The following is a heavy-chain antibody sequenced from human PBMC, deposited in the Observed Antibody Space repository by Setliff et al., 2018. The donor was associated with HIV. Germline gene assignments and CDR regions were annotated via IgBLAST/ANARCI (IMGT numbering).Heavy chain of an antibody. J-gene: IGHJ4*02. CDR3: TRAPVGEEWRMAPDFDY. CDR1: GFIFTDYY. V-gene: IGHV1-2*06. D-gene: IGHD3-10*01. CDR2: INLNSGAT. Sequence: GASVKVSCKTSGFIFTDYYIHWVRHAPGQGLEWLGRINLNSGATNYAPKFQGRITMTRYTSMNRAYLVLTRLASDDTAFYYCTRAPVGEEWRMAPDFDYWGQGTLVTVSS.